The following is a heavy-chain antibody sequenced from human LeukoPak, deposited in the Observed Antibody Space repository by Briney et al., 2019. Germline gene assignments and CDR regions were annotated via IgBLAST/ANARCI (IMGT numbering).Heavy chain of an antibody. CDR1: GFTFSSYA. CDR2: IGRTGVNT. Sequence: GGSLRLSCAASGFTFSSYAMVWVRQAPGKGLQWVSGIGRTGVNTYYADSVKGRFTNSRDNSKNTLYLQMNSLRAEDTAVYYCAKYTPGSVDYLWGRGTLVTVSS. V-gene: IGHV3-23*01. CDR3: AKYTPGSVDYL. J-gene: IGHJ2*01. D-gene: IGHD3-10*01.